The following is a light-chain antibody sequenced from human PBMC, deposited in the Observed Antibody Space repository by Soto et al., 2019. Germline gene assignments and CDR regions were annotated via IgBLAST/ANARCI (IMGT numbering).Light chain of an antibody. CDR2: DAS. CDR3: QQYGYSFWT. CDR1: QSVSSY. V-gene: IGKV3-11*01. J-gene: IGKJ1*01. Sequence: EIVLTQSPATLSFSPGERATLSCRASQSVSSYLAWYQQKPGQAPRLLIYDASNRATGIPARFSGSGSGTDFTLTISSLEPEDSAVYYCQQYGYSFWTFGQGTKVDIK.